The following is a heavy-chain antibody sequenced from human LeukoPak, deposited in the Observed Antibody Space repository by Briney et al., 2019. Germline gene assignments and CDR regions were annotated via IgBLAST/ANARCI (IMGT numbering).Heavy chain of an antibody. CDR3: ARLDILTGNFDY. CDR2: FYPGDSDT. J-gene: IGHJ4*02. D-gene: IGHD3-9*01. V-gene: IGHV5-51*01. CDR1: GYSFTSYW. Sequence: GESLKISCQGSGYSFTSYWFGWVRQLPGKGLEWMGIFYPGDSDTRYSPSFQGQVTISADKSISTAYLQWSSLKASDTAMYYCARLDILTGNFDYWGQGTLVTVSS.